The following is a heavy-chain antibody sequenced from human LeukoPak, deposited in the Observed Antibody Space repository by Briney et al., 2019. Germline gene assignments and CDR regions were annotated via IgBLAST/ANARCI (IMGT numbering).Heavy chain of an antibody. Sequence: PGRSLRLSCAASGFTISSYAMHWVRQAPGKGLEWVAVISYDGSNKYYADSVKGRFTISRDNSKNTLYLQMNSLRAEDTAVYYCAREGASMTTVTYYYYGMDVWGQGTTVTVSS. V-gene: IGHV3-30-3*01. J-gene: IGHJ6*02. D-gene: IGHD4-17*01. CDR3: AREGASMTTVTYYYYGMDV. CDR1: GFTISSYA. CDR2: ISYDGSNK.